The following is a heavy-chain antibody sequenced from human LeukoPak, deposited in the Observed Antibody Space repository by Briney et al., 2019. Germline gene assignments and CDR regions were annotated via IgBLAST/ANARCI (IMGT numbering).Heavy chain of an antibody. D-gene: IGHD3-10*01. CDR1: GYTFTSYD. CDR2: MNPNSGNT. CDR3: ARARGFQDHYYSGMDV. Sequence: ASVKVSCKASGYTFTSYDINWVRQATGQGLEWMGWMNPNSGNTGYAQKFQGRVTMTRNTSISTAYMELSSLRSEDTAVSYCARARGFQDHYYSGMDVWGQGTTVTVSS. V-gene: IGHV1-8*01. J-gene: IGHJ6*02.